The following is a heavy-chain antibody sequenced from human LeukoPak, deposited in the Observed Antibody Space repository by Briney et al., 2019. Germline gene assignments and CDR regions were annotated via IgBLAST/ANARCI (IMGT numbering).Heavy chain of an antibody. D-gene: IGHD1-26*01. CDR2: IKLDGSEK. CDR1: GFTVSSDW. V-gene: IGHV3-7*01. J-gene: IGHJ4*02. CDR3: ARDGEGQWELLAFDY. Sequence: PGGSLRLACAASGFTVSSDWMSCVRQAPRKGRECVANIKLDGSEKYYVDSVKGRFTISRDNAKNSLYLQMNSLRAEDTAVYYCARDGEGQWELLAFDYWGQGTLVTVSS.